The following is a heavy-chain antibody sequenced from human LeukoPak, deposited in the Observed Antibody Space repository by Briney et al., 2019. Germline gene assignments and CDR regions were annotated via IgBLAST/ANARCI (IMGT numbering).Heavy chain of an antibody. D-gene: IGHD2-15*01. V-gene: IGHV3-53*01. CDR3: ARERCSGGNCYRGGFDP. Sequence: GGSLRLSCAASGFTVSSNYMGWVRQAPGKGLEWVSVTYSGGSTYYADSVKGRFTISRDSSKNTLYLQMDSLRAEDTAVYYCARERCSGGNCYRGGFDPWGQGTLVTVSS. J-gene: IGHJ5*02. CDR1: GFTVSSNY. CDR2: TYSGGST.